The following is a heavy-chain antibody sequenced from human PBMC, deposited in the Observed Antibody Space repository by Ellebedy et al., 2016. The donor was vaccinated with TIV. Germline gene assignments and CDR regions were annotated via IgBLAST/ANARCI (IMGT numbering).Heavy chain of an antibody. CDR2: IYHGDST. Sequence: PGGSLRLSCAASGFSVSSNYVSWVRQAPGKGLEWVSYIYHGDSTYHADSVKGRFTISRDNSKNTVSLQMNRLRVEDTAVYYCARGRSSAFEIWGQGTMVTVSS. CDR3: ARGRSSAFEI. CDR1: GFSVSSNY. V-gene: IGHV3-53*01. J-gene: IGHJ3*02.